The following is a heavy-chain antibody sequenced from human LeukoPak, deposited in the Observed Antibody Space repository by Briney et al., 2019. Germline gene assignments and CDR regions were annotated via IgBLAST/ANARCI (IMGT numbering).Heavy chain of an antibody. V-gene: IGHV1-18*01. D-gene: IGHD3-22*01. CDR2: ISAYNGNT. J-gene: IGHJ4*02. CDR3: ARRHYYDSSVDY. CDR1: GYTFTSYG. Sequence: RASVKVSCKASGYTFTSYGISWVRQAPGQGLEWMGWISAYNGNTNYAQKLQGRVTMTTDTSTSTACMELRSLRSDDTAVYYCARRHYYDSSVDYWGQGTLVTVSS.